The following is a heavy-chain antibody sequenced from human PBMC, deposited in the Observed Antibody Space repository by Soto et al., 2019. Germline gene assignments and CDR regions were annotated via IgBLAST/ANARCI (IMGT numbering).Heavy chain of an antibody. CDR3: ASWGCSGGSCYSLYYYYMDV. V-gene: IGHV3-11*01. J-gene: IGHJ6*03. CDR2: ISSSGSTI. Sequence: GGCLRLSCAASRFTFSDYYMSWIRPAPGKGLEWLSYISSSGSTIYYADSVKGRFTISRDNAKNSLYLQMNSLRAEDTAVYYCASWGCSGGSCYSLYYYYMDVWGKGTTVTVSS. D-gene: IGHD2-15*01. CDR1: RFTFSDYY.